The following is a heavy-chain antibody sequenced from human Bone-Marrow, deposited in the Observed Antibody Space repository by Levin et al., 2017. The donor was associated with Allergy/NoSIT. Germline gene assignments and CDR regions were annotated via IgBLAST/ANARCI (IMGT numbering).Heavy chain of an antibody. CDR1: GNSISNSHW. D-gene: IGHD3-3*01. CDR3: ARGRDFCLVEICYRWFDS. J-gene: IGHJ5*01. Sequence: NASETLSLTCDVSGNSISNSHWWNWVRQSPGKGLEWIGEVFYTRSTNYNPSLKSRVIISIDESKNQFSLKLTSVTAADTAMDYCARGRDFCLVEICYRWFDSWGQGILVTVSS. CDR2: VFYTRST. V-gene: IGHV4-4*02.